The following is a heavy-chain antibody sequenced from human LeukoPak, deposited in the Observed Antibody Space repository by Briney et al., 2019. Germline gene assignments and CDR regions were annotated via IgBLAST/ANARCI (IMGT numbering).Heavy chain of an antibody. CDR2: IRSNTYGGTT. J-gene: IGHJ6*03. V-gene: IGHV3-49*04. Sequence: GGSLRLSCTTSGFTFGDYAMSWVRQAPGKGLEWIGFIRSNTYGGTTEYAASVRGRFTISRDDSKSIAYLQMNSLKTEDTAMYYCTRDLGQQLVLYYYYYYMDAWGNGTTVTISS. CDR3: TRDLGQQLVLYYYYYYMDA. D-gene: IGHD6-13*01. CDR1: GFTFGDYA.